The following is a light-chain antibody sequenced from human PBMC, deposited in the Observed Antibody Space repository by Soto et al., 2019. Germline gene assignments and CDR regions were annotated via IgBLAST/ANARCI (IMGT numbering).Light chain of an antibody. V-gene: IGKV3-20*01. CDR2: GAS. CDR3: QQYGSSPRT. CDR1: QGVSSGY. J-gene: IGKJ1*01. Sequence: EIVLTQSPGTLSLSPGERATLSCRASQGVSSGYLAWYQQNPGQAPRLLIHGASSRATGIPDRFSGSGFGTAFSLTISRVEPEDFAVYFCQQYGSSPRTFGQGTKVEIK.